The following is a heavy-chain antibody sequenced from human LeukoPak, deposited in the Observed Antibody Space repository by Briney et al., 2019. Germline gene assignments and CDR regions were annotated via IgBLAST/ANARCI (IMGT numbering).Heavy chain of an antibody. J-gene: IGHJ6*02. CDR3: ARDRKYSSANNNYYGLDV. V-gene: IGHV3-66*01. CDR1: GFNVNSNY. D-gene: IGHD6-25*01. CDR2: LYSSGNT. Sequence: GGSLRLSCAASGFNVNSNYMSLVRQAPGKGLELVSLLYSSGNTYYSDSVKGRFTISRDNSKNTVYLQMNSLRAEDTAVYYCARDRKYSSANNNYYGLDVWGQGTTVTVSS.